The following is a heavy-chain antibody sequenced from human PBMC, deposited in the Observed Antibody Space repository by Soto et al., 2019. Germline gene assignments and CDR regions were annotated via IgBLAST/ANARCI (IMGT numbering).Heavy chain of an antibody. D-gene: IGHD1-1*01. CDR1: GFTFSSYA. CDR3: ANYGTTGTAGFDY. CDR2: ISASGGYT. J-gene: IGHJ4*02. Sequence: GGSLRLSCAASGFTFSSYAMSWVRQAPGKGLEWVSGISASGGYTYYADSVKGRFTISRDNSKNTLYLQMNSLRDEDTAVYYCANYGTTGTAGFDYWGQGTLVTVSS. V-gene: IGHV3-23*01.